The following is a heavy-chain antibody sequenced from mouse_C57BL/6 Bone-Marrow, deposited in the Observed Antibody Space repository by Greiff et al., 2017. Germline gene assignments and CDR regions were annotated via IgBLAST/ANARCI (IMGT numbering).Heavy chain of an antibody. J-gene: IGHJ4*01. Sequence: VQLQQSVAELVRPGASVKLSCTASGFNIKNTYMHWVKQRPEQGLEWIGRIDPANGNTKYAPKFQGKATITADTSSNTAYLQLSSLTSEDTSIYYCASPGVTTAIDYAMDYWGQGTSVSVSA. CDR1: GFNIKNTY. CDR3: ASPGVTTAIDYAMDY. V-gene: IGHV14-3*01. D-gene: IGHD1-2*01. CDR2: IDPANGNT.